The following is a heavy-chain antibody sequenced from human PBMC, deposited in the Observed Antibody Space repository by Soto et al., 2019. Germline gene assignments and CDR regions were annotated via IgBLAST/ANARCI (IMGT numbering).Heavy chain of an antibody. CDR2: FIPIIGGG. CDR1: GGTFRNLA. CDR3: ARRSVSHSNAFDF. J-gene: IGHJ3*01. V-gene: IGHV1-69*01. D-gene: IGHD2-15*01. Sequence: QVQLVQSGAEVKKPGPSVKVSCKASGGTFRNLAINWVRQAPGQGLEWMGGFIPIIGGGINAQKFQGRVTITSDESTSTAYMELSSLKSEDTAMYFCARRSVSHSNAFDFWGQGTMVTVSS.